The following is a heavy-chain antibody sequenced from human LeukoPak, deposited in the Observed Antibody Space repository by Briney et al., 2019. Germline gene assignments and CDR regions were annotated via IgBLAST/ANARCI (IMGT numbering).Heavy chain of an antibody. D-gene: IGHD1-7*01. Sequence: PGRSLRLSCTASGFTFGDYAMSWVRQAPGKGLEWVGFIRSKAYGGTTEYAASVKGRFTISRDDSKSIAYLQMNSLKTEDTAVYYCTRGNWNYDYWGQGTLVTVSS. CDR1: GFTFGDYA. CDR2: IRSKAYGGTT. V-gene: IGHV3-49*04. CDR3: TRGNWNYDY. J-gene: IGHJ4*02.